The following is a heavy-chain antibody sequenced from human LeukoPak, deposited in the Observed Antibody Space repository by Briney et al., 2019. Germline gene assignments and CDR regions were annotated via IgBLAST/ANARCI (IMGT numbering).Heavy chain of an antibody. CDR2: ISAYNGNT. Sequence: ASVKVSCKASGYAFTGYYMHWVRQAPGQGLEWMGWISAYNGNTNYAQKLQGRVTMTTDTSTSTAYMELRSLRSDDTAVYYCARRGYSSSWPPVDYWGQGTLVTVSS. CDR1: GYAFTGYY. D-gene: IGHD6-13*01. J-gene: IGHJ4*02. V-gene: IGHV1-18*04. CDR3: ARRGYSSSWPPVDY.